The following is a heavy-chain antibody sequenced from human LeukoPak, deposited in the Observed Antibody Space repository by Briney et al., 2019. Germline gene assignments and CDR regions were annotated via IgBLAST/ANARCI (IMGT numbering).Heavy chain of an antibody. J-gene: IGHJ4*02. V-gene: IGHV3-74*01. CDR2: INSDGSST. CDR1: GFTFRSYW. D-gene: IGHD3-22*01. Sequence: GGSLRLSCAASGFTFRSYWMHWVRQAPGKGLVWVSRINSDGSSTSYADSVKGRFTISRDNTKNSMFLQMDSLRARDTAVYYCARSRVYDSSGYYLYYFDSWGQGTQVTVSS. CDR3: ARSRVYDSSGYYLYYFDS.